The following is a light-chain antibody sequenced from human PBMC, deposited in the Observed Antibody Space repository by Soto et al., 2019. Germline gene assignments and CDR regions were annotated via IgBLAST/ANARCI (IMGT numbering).Light chain of an antibody. Sequence: DIVMTQSPLSPPVTPGEPASISCRSSQSLLHSNGYNYLDWYLQKPGQSPQLLIYLGSNRASGVPDRFSGSGSGTDFTLKISRVEAEDVGVYYCKQALQTPYTFGQGTKLEIK. J-gene: IGKJ2*01. CDR1: QSLLHSNGYNY. CDR3: KQALQTPYT. V-gene: IGKV2-28*01. CDR2: LGS.